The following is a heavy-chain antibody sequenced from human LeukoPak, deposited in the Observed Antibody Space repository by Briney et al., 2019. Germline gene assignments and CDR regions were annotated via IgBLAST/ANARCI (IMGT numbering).Heavy chain of an antibody. CDR2: INSDESST. Sequence: PGGSLRLSCAASGFTLNIYWMHWVRQAPGKGLVWVSRINSDESSTTYVDSVKGRYTISRDNAKNTLYLQMDSLRVDDTAVYFCARGAHVLDIWGQGTMVTVSS. V-gene: IGHV3-74*01. J-gene: IGHJ3*02. CDR3: ARGAHVLDI. CDR1: GFTLNIYW. D-gene: IGHD1-26*01.